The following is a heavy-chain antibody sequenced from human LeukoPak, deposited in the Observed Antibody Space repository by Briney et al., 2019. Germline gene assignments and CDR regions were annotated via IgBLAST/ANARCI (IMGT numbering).Heavy chain of an antibody. CDR1: GFTFSSYS. J-gene: IGHJ4*02. D-gene: IGHD3-22*01. CDR2: ISSSSSYI. Sequence: PGGSLRLSCAASGFTFSSYSMNWVRQAPGKGLEWVSSISSSSSYIYYADSVKSRFTISRDNAKNSLYLQMNSLRAEDTAVYYCARVGYYYDSSGYFETYYFDYWGQGTLVTVSS. V-gene: IGHV3-21*01. CDR3: ARVGYYYDSSGYFETYYFDY.